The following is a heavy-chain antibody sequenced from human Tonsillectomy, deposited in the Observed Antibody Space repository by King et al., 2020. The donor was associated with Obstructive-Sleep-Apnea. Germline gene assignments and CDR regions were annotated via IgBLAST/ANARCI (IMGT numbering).Heavy chain of an antibody. Sequence: LQLVQSGAEVKKPGSSVKVSCKASGGTFSSYAISWVRQAPGQGLEWMGGIIPIFGTANYAQKLQGRVTITADESTSTAYMELSSLRSEDTAVYYCARLFGGYQKYCYHGMDVWGQGTTVTVSS. J-gene: IGHJ6*02. CDR3: ARLFGGYQKYCYHGMDV. CDR1: GGTFSSYA. CDR2: IIPIFGTA. D-gene: IGHD3-22*01. V-gene: IGHV1-69*01.